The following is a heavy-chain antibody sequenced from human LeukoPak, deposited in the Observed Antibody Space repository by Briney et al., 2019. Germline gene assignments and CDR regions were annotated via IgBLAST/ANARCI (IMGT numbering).Heavy chain of an antibody. D-gene: IGHD3-22*01. V-gene: IGHV3-23*01. Sequence: GGSLRLSCVASGFTFSSYAMSWVRQAPGKGLEWVSAISGSGGSTYYADSVKGRFTISRDNSKNTLYLQMNSLRAEDTAVYYCAKDGGDYYDSSGPDDYWGQGTLVTVSS. J-gene: IGHJ4*02. CDR1: GFTFSSYA. CDR2: ISGSGGST. CDR3: AKDGGDYYDSSGPDDY.